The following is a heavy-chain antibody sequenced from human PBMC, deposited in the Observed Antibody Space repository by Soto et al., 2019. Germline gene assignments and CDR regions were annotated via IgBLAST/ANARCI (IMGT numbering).Heavy chain of an antibody. D-gene: IGHD6-13*01. CDR2: ISYDGSNK. V-gene: IGHV3-30*18. J-gene: IGHJ5*02. Sequence: PGGSLRLSCAASGFTFSSYGMHWVSQAPGKGLEWVAVISYDGSNKYYADSVKGRFTISRDNSKNTLYLQMNSLRAEGTAVYYCAKEGGIAAHWFDPWGQGTLVTVS. CDR1: GFTFSSYG. CDR3: AKEGGIAAHWFDP.